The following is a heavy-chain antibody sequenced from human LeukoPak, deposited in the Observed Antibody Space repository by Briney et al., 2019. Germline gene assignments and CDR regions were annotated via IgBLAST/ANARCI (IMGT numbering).Heavy chain of an antibody. Sequence: PSETLSLTCTVSGGSFSTYYWSWIRQPAGKGLEWIGRIYTSGSTNYNPSLKSRLTMSVDTSKNHFSLKPSSVTAADTAVYYCARGDPFRAGWFDPWGQGTLVTVSS. CDR1: GGSFSTYY. CDR2: IYTSGST. J-gene: IGHJ5*02. CDR3: ARGDPFRAGWFDP. D-gene: IGHD6-13*01. V-gene: IGHV4-4*07.